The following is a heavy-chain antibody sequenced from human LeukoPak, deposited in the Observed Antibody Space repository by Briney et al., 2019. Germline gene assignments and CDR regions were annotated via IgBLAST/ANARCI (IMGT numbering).Heavy chain of an antibody. Sequence: SETLSLTCSVSGASINTFSCNWFRQPPGKGLEWIGEINHSGSTNYNPSLKSRVTISVDTSKNQFSLKLSSVTAADTAVYYCARGEYQLLYHYYYYYGMDVWGQGTTVTVSS. V-gene: IGHV4-34*01. CDR1: GASINTFS. D-gene: IGHD2-2*02. CDR2: INHSGST. CDR3: ARGEYQLLYHYYYYYGMDV. J-gene: IGHJ6*02.